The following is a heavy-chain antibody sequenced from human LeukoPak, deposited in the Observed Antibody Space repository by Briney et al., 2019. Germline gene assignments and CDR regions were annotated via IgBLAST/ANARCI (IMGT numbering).Heavy chain of an antibody. J-gene: IGHJ3*02. CDR1: GFTFSSYD. Sequence: GGSLRLSCAASGFTFSSYDMHWVRQATGKGLEWVSAIGTAGDTYYPGSVKGRFTISRENAKNSLYLQMNSLGAGYTAVYYRARGYYYYDSSGYYIIGAFDIWGQGTMVTVSS. V-gene: IGHV3-13*01. CDR3: ARGYYYYDSSGYYIIGAFDI. CDR2: IGTAGDT. D-gene: IGHD3-22*01.